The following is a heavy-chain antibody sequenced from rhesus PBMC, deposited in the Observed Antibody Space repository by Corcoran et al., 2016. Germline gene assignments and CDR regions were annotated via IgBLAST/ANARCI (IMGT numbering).Heavy chain of an antibody. V-gene: IGHV4-173*01. CDR3: AREDGGWRD. D-gene: IGHD5-42*01. J-gene: IGHJ4*01. Sequence: QLQESGPAVVKPSETLSLTCAVSGGSMSSSHWSWIRQPPGKGLGWIGRVAKPSWRADYNPSLKSRVTISIDPSKKQVSLKLTSVTAADTAVYYCAREDGGWRDWGQGVLVTVPS. CDR1: GGSMSSSH. CDR2: VAKPSWRA.